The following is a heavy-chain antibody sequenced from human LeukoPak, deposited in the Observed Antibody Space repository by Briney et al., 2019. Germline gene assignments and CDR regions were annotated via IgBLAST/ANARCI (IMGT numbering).Heavy chain of an antibody. D-gene: IGHD2-2*03. CDR2: IYTSGST. CDR3: ASAGYCSSTSCYPAYYYYYMDV. CDR1: GGSISSYY. Sequence: PSETLSLTCTVSGGSISSYYWSWIRQPPGKGQEWIGRIYTSGSTNYNPSLKSRVTISVDTSKNQFSLKLSSVTAADTAVYYCASAGYCSSTSCYPAYYYYYMDVWGKGTTVTVSS. J-gene: IGHJ6*03. V-gene: IGHV4-4*08.